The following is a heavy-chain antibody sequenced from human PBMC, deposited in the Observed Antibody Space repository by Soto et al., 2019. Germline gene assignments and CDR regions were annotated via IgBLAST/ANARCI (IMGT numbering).Heavy chain of an antibody. D-gene: IGHD3-16*01. CDR3: TRSHNDYCCGVGV. CDR2: IYYSGST. CDR1: GGTVSSGDYF. Sequence: PSETLSLTCTVSGGTVSSGDYFWSWLRQAPGKRLEWIAYIYYSGSTNYNPSLQSRATISVDTSTSQVSLNLPSMTAADASVYSGTRSHNDYCCGVGVWGQGTAVTVSS. V-gene: IGHV4-61*08. J-gene: IGHJ6*02.